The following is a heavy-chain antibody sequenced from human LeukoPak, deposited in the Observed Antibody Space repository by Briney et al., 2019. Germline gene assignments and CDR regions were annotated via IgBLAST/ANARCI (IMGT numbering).Heavy chain of an antibody. CDR2: ISAYNGNT. V-gene: IGHV1-18*01. Sequence: ASVKVSCKASGYTFTSYGISWVRQAPGQGLEWMGWISAYNGNTNYAQKLQGRVTMTTDTSTSTAYMELRSLRSDDTAVYYCARDSVEQQLAVDAFDIWGQGTMVTVSS. D-gene: IGHD6-13*01. J-gene: IGHJ3*02. CDR1: GYTFTSYG. CDR3: ARDSVEQQLAVDAFDI.